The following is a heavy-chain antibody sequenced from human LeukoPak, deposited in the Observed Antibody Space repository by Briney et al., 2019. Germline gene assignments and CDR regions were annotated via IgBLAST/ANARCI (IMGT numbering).Heavy chain of an antibody. V-gene: IGHV4-59*12. CDR3: ARSRETYEAFDI. J-gene: IGHJ3*02. CDR1: GGSFSPYY. Sequence: SETLSLTCAVYGGSFSPYYWSWFRQPPGKGLEWIGYIYYSGSTYYNPSLKSRVTISVDTSKNQFSLKLSSVTAADTAVYYCARSRETYEAFDIWGQGTMVTVSS. CDR2: IYYSGST. D-gene: IGHD5-12*01.